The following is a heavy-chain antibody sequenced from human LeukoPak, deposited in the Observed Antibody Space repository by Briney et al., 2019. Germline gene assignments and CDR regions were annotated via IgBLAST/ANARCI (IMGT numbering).Heavy chain of an antibody. CDR2: ISGSSSYI. J-gene: IGHJ5*02. CDR3: ARGQSYGWFDP. CDR1: GFTVSSNY. Sequence: PGGSLRLSCAASGFTVSSNYMSWVRQAPGKGLEWVSSISGSSSYIYYADSVKGRFTISRDSAQNSLYLQMNSLRAEDTAVYYCARGQSYGWFDPWGQGTLVTVSS. V-gene: IGHV3-21*01. D-gene: IGHD5-18*01.